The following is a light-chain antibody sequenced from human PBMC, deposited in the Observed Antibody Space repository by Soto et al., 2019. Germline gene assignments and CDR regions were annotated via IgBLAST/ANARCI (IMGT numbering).Light chain of an antibody. V-gene: IGKV1-5*03. Sequence: DIQMTQSPSTLSASVGDRVTMTCRASESIINFLAWYQQKPGKAPKLLIYKASILVSGVPSRFSGSGSGTEFTLTISSLQPDDFATYFCQQYNSPPWTFGRGTKVEIK. J-gene: IGKJ1*01. CDR1: ESIINF. CDR2: KAS. CDR3: QQYNSPPWT.